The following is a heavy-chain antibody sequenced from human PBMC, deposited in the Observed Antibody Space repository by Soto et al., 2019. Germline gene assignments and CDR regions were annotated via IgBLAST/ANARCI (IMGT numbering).Heavy chain of an antibody. CDR3: ARQIYDSDTGPNFQYYFDS. CDR1: GYSFAGYW. Sequence: GESLKISCKGSGYSFAGYWITWVRQKPGKGLDWMGRIDPSDSQTDYSPSFRGHVTISVTKSITTVFLQWSSLRASDTAMYYCARQIYDSDTGPNFQYYFDSWGQGTPVTVSS. D-gene: IGHD3-22*01. V-gene: IGHV5-10-1*01. J-gene: IGHJ4*02. CDR2: IDPSDSQT.